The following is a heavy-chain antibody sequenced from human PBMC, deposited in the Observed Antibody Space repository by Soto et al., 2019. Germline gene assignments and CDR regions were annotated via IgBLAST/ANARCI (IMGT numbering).Heavy chain of an antibody. CDR2: IIPILGIA. D-gene: IGHD6-19*01. CDR1: GGTFSSYT. Sequence: SVKVSCKASGGTFSSYTISWVRQAPGQGLEWMGRIIPILGIANYAQKFQGRVTMTTDTSTTTAYMELRSLRSDDTAVFYCVRFASGGWYTWGYWG. V-gene: IGHV1-69*02. CDR3: VRFASGGWYTWGY. J-gene: IGHJ4*01.